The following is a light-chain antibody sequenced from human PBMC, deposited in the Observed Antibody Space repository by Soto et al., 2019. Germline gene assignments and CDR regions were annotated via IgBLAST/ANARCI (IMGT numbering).Light chain of an antibody. J-gene: IGKJ1*01. Sequence: DIEMSQSPSSLFASVGDRVTITCRASHNVDNWVAWYQQKPEKAPKSLIYAASSLHSGVPLRFSGSGSGALFTLTISRLEPEDSAVYYCQQYRSSPTWTFGRGTKVDIK. CDR2: AAS. V-gene: IGKV1D-16*01. CDR1: HNVDNW. CDR3: QQYRSSPTWT.